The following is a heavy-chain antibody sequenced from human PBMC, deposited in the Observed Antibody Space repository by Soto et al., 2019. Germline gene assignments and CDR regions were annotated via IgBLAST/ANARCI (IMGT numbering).Heavy chain of an antibody. Sequence: PGGSLRLSCAASGFTFSSSGMHWVRQAPGKGLEWVAVISYDGSNKFYADSVKGRFTISRDNFRNTLYLQMNSLRAEDTAVYYCAKEFHIWNYFDYWGQGTLVTVSS. CDR3: AKEFHIWNYFDY. CDR1: GFTFSSSG. CDR2: ISYDGSNK. V-gene: IGHV3-30*18. J-gene: IGHJ4*02. D-gene: IGHD1-20*01.